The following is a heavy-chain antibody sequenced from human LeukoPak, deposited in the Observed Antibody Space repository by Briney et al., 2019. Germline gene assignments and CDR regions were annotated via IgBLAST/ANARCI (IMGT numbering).Heavy chain of an antibody. Sequence: KPSETLSLTCTVSGDSIISGSYYWGWIRQPPGKGLEWIGNIHYIGTTYYNPSLKSRVTISVDTSKNQFSLKLSSVTAADTAVYYCARDREAYTYGRVFDFWGQGTLVTVSS. CDR1: GDSIISGSYY. CDR2: IHYIGTT. V-gene: IGHV4-39*07. J-gene: IGHJ4*02. D-gene: IGHD5-18*01. CDR3: ARDREAYTYGRVFDF.